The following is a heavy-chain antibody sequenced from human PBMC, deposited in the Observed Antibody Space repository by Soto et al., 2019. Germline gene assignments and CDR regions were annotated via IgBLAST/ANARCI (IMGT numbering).Heavy chain of an antibody. D-gene: IGHD6-6*01. J-gene: IGHJ5*02. CDR2: IIPIFGRA. CDR3: ARGVFRHYSSSSRWFDP. CDR1: GGTFSSYA. Sequence: QVQLVQSGAEVKKPGSSVKVSCKASGGTFSSYAIRWVRQAPGQGLEWMGGIIPIFGRANYAQKFQGRVTITADESTSTAYMELSSLRSEDTAVYYCARGVFRHYSSSSRWFDPWGQGTLVTVSS. V-gene: IGHV1-69*01.